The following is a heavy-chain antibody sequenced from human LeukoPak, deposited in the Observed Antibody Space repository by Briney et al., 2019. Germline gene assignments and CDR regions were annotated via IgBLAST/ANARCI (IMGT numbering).Heavy chain of an antibody. CDR3: ARVPVLFWSGAYDL. Sequence: GGSPILSCLSSGFTLNHIYMNRVRQAPRQGLEWGSAIYSAGATNYPDSLRGRFTITRGISQNTIYLQMDGLRAEDTAVYYCARVPVLFWSGAYDLWGQGTLVTVSS. V-gene: IGHV3-53*01. D-gene: IGHD3-3*01. J-gene: IGHJ5*02. CDR1: GFTLNHIY. CDR2: IYSAGAT.